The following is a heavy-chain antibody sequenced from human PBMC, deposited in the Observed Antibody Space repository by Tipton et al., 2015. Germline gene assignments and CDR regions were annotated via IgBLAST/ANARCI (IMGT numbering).Heavy chain of an antibody. J-gene: IGHJ4*02. CDR2: IQYSGST. V-gene: IGHV4-59*01. CDR3: ARARGRHGGLFDS. D-gene: IGHD4-23*01. Sequence: LSLTCSVSSDSISEYYWSWIRQPPGKELEWIGYIQYSGSTNYNPSLKSRVTISVDTSKTQFSLKMSSVTASDTAVYYCARARGRHGGLFDSWGQGILVTVSS. CDR1: SDSISEYY.